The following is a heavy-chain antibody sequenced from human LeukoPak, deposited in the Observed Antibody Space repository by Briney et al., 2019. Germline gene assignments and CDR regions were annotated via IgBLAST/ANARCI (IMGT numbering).Heavy chain of an antibody. CDR3: ARVPGPYTTSRFDY. CDR2: IDPDSGGT. CDR1: GYTFTVYY. Sequence: ASVRVSCKTSGYTFTVYYLHWVRQAPGQGLEWMGRIDPDSGGTHYAQKFQVRVTVTRDTSITTVYMELSGLTSDDTAVYYCARVPGPYTTSRFDYWGQGTLVTVSS. D-gene: IGHD2-2*02. V-gene: IGHV1-2*02. J-gene: IGHJ4*02.